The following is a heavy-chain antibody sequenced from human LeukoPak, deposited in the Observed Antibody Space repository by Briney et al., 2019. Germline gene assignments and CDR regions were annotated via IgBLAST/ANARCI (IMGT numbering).Heavy chain of an antibody. CDR3: AKDWEYCSGGSCRTDY. J-gene: IGHJ4*02. CDR2: IRGSGGST. Sequence: GGSLRLSCAASGFTFSSYAMSWVRQAPGKGLEWVSAIRGSGGSTNYGDSVKGRFTISRDNSKNTLYLKMNSLRAEDTAVYYCAKDWEYCSGGSCRTDYWGQGTLVTVSS. CDR1: GFTFSSYA. V-gene: IGHV3-23*01. D-gene: IGHD2-15*01.